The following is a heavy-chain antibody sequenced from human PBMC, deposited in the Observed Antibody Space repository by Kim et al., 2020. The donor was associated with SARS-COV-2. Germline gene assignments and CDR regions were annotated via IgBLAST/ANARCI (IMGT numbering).Heavy chain of an antibody. CDR2: IVVGSGNT. J-gene: IGHJ3*02. CDR1: GFTFTSSA. D-gene: IGHD3-22*01. CDR3: AAPSNYYDSSGYYLNYDDFDI. V-gene: IGHV1-58*01. Sequence: SVKVSCKASGFTFTSSAVQWVRQARGQRLEWIGWIVVGSGNTNYAQKFQERVTITRDMSTSTAYMELSSLRSEDTAVYYCAAPSNYYDSSGYYLNYDDFDIWGQGTMVTVSS.